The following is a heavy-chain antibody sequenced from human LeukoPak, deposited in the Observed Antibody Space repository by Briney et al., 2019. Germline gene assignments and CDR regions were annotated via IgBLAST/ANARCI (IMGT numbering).Heavy chain of an antibody. D-gene: IGHD3-22*01. J-gene: IGHJ3*01. CDR2: IYYSGST. CDR3: AKAGVRYFDSSGLYAFDF. CDR1: GGSISSSTYY. Sequence: SETLSLTCTVSGGSISSSTYYWSWIRQPPGKGLEWIGTIYYSGSTYHNPSLKSRVTMSVDTSRNQFSLKLSSVDAADTAVYYCAKAGVRYFDSSGLYAFDFWGQGTTVTVSS. V-gene: IGHV4-39*01.